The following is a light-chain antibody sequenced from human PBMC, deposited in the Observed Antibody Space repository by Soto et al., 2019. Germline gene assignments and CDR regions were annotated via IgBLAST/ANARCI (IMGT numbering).Light chain of an antibody. CDR1: QSVNKF. Sequence: DIQMTQSPSSLSASVGDRVTITCRASQSVNKFLNWYQQKAGRAPTLLVYKASTLQDGVPSRFSGSESGTHFTLTINSLQPGDSATYYCQQTYSTPQTFGRGTTVEVK. J-gene: IGKJ1*01. CDR2: KAS. CDR3: QQTYSTPQT. V-gene: IGKV1-39*01.